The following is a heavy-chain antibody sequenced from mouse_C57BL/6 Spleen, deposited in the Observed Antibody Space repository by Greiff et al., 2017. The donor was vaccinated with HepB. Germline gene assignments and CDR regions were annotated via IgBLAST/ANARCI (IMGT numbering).Heavy chain of an antibody. CDR3: ARSPGSSLYAMDY. Sequence: QVQLQQSGPELVKPGASVKISCKASGYAFSSSWMNWVKQRPGKGLEWIGRIYPGDGDTNYNGKFKGKATLTADKSSSTAYMQLSSLTSEDSAVYFCARSPGSSLYAMDYWGQGTSVTVSS. CDR1: GYAFSSSW. J-gene: IGHJ4*01. CDR2: IYPGDGDT. D-gene: IGHD1-1*01. V-gene: IGHV1-82*01.